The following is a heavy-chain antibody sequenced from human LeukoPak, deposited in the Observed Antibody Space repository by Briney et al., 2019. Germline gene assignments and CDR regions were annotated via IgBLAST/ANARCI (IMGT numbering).Heavy chain of an antibody. J-gene: IGHJ4*02. Sequence: EASVKVSCKGSGYTFTNYYMHRVRQAPGQGLEWMGWINPNSGGTSYAQKFQGRVTMTRDTSISTAYMELSSLTSDDTAVYFCARVVAVAPDYWGQGALVTVSS. CDR2: INPNSGGT. CDR1: GYTFTNYY. CDR3: ARVVAVAPDY. V-gene: IGHV1-2*02. D-gene: IGHD5-12*01.